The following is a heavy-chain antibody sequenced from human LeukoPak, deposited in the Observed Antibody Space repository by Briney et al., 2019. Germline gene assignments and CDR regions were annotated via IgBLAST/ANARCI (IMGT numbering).Heavy chain of an antibody. D-gene: IGHD5-18*01. CDR1: GDSISSGGYS. CDR2: IYYIGST. J-gene: IGHJ5*02. V-gene: IGHV4-30-4*07. Sequence: SQTLSLTCAVSGDSISSGGYSWNWIRQPPGKGLEWIGFIYYIGSTSYTPSLKSRVTMSVDTSKNQFSLKLSSVTAADTAVYYCASLRGYSYGWEYNWFDPWGQGTLVTVSS. CDR3: ASLRGYSYGWEYNWFDP.